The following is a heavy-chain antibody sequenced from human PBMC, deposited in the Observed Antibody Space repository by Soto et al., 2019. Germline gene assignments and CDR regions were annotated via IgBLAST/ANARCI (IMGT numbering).Heavy chain of an antibody. CDR1: GGYISSGVYS. J-gene: IGHJ6*02. V-gene: IGHV4-61*08. CDR3: ARGRRVYYGSGSPEKYYGMDV. CDR2: IYHSGST. Sequence: PSETMSVTCAVSGGYISSGVYSWSWIRQPPGKGLECVGEIYHSGSTNYNPSLKSRVTISVDTSKNQFSLKLSSVTAADTAVYYCARGRRVYYGSGSPEKYYGMDVWGQGTTVTVSS. D-gene: IGHD3-10*01.